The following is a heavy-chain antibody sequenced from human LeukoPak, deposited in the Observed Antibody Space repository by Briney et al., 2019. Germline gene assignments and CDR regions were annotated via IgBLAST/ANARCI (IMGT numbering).Heavy chain of an antibody. Sequence: GGSLRLSCAASGFTFDDYAMHWVRQAPGKGLEWVSVISGSGGTTYYAGSVKGRFTISRDNSKNTLYLQMNRLRAEDTAVYYCAKDKLGTSSLPFDYWGQGTLVTVSS. CDR2: ISGSGGTT. J-gene: IGHJ4*02. V-gene: IGHV3-23*01. CDR1: GFTFDDYA. CDR3: AKDKLGTSSLPFDY. D-gene: IGHD7-27*01.